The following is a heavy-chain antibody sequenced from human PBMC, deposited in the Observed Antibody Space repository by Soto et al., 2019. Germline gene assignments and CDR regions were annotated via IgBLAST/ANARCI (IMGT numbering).Heavy chain of an antibody. CDR3: ARGTMVRGVPNYGMDV. CDR2: IIPIFGTA. Sequence: QVQLVQSGAEVKKPGSSVKVSCKAYGGTFSSYAISWVRQAPGQGLEWMGGIIPIFGTANYAQKFQGRVTITADESTSTAYMELSSLRSEDTAVYYCARGTMVRGVPNYGMDVWGQGTTVTVSS. V-gene: IGHV1-69*01. D-gene: IGHD3-10*01. J-gene: IGHJ6*02. CDR1: GGTFSSYA.